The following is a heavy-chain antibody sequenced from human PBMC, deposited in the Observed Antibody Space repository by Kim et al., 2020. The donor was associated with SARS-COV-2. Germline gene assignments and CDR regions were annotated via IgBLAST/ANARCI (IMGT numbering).Heavy chain of an antibody. Sequence: ASVKVSCKASGYTFTSYYMHWVRQAPGQGLEWMGIINPSGGSTSYAQKFQGRVTMTRDTSTSTVYMELSSLRSEDMAVYYCARDWDSSGYYYLRRGELSPYYFDYWGQGTLVTVSS. D-gene: IGHD3-22*01. CDR2: INPSGGST. CDR1: GYTFTSYY. CDR3: ARDWDSSGYYYLRRGELSPYYFDY. V-gene: IGHV1-46*01. J-gene: IGHJ4*02.